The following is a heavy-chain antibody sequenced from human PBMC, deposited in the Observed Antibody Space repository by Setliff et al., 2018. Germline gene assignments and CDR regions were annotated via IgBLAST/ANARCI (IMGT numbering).Heavy chain of an antibody. J-gene: IGHJ6*03. CDR2: INTNTGNP. Sequence: GASVKVSCKASGYTFTRYAMNWVRQAPGQGLEWMGWINTNTGNPTYAQGFTGRFVFSLDTSVSTAYLQIGSLKAEDTAVYYCARDSSGWSGFSRLVGVYYYYMDVWGKGTTVTVSS. D-gene: IGHD6-19*01. CDR3: ARDSSGWSGFSRLVGVYYYYMDV. CDR1: GYTFTRYA. V-gene: IGHV7-4-1*01.